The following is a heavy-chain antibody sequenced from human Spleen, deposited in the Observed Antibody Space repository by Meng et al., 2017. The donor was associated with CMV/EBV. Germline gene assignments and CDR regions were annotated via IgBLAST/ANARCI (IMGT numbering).Heavy chain of an antibody. CDR2: INHSGGA. J-gene: IGHJ4*02. CDR3: ARGGFGDTSMVTELYFDY. CDR1: FSDYY. Sequence: FSDYYWSWVRQHPGKGLEWVGEINHSGGAKYHPSLKSRVTISVDTSKNQFSLKLNSVTAADTAVYYCARGGFGDTSMVTELYFDYWGQGILVTVSS. V-gene: IGHV4-34*01. D-gene: IGHD5-18*01.